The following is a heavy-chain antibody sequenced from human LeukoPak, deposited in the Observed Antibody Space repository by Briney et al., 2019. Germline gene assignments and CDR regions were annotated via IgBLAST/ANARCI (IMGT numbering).Heavy chain of an antibody. CDR3: AKDTGDIVATILLDY. J-gene: IGHJ4*02. Sequence: GGSLRLSCAASGFTFSSYGMSWVRQAPGKGLEWVSAISGSGGSTYYADSVKGRFTISRDNSKNTLYLQMNSLRAEDTAVYYCAKDTGDIVATILLDYWGQGTLVTVSS. D-gene: IGHD5-12*01. CDR2: ISGSGGST. V-gene: IGHV3-23*01. CDR1: GFTFSSYG.